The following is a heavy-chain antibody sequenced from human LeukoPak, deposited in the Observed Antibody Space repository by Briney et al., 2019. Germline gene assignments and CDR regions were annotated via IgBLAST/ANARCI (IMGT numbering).Heavy chain of an antibody. V-gene: IGHV3-7*01. CDR1: GFTLSGYW. Sequence: GGSLSLSCAASGFTLSGYWMSWVRQAPGKGLEWVANIRQDGNEKHYVESVKGRFTISRDNAKNSLFLQMNSLRDEDTAIYYCARDQGSLPSDSWGQGTLVSVSS. CDR2: IRQDGNEK. J-gene: IGHJ4*02. D-gene: IGHD6-13*01. CDR3: ARDQGSLPSDS.